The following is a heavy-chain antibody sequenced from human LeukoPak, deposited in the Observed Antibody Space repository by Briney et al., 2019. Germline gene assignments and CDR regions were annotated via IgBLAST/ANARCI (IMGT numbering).Heavy chain of an antibody. J-gene: IGHJ5*02. D-gene: IGHD3-10*02. Sequence: SETLSLTCTVSGYSLSSGSYWGGIRPPPGKGLEGIGSIYHRGSTYYNPSLQSRITISVDTSKSQVSLKRSSVTAADTALYDCARVVFGRQNWFDPWGQGTLVTVSA. V-gene: IGHV4-38-2*02. CDR2: IYHRGST. CDR3: ARVVFGRQNWFDP. CDR1: GYSLSSGSY.